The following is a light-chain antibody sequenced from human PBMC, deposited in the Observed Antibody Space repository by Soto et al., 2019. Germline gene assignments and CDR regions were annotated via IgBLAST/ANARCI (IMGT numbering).Light chain of an antibody. J-gene: IGKJ5*01. V-gene: IGKV3-20*01. CDR1: QSIGSTF. CDR3: QQYAPQYLGSPLVT. CDR2: GAS. Sequence: EIVLTQSPGTLSLSPGDRATLSCRASQSIGSTFLVWYQQKLGQAPRLLIYGASSRATGIPDRFSGSGSGTDFSLTISRLEPEDFAVYYCQQYAPQYLGSPLVTFGQGTRLEIK.